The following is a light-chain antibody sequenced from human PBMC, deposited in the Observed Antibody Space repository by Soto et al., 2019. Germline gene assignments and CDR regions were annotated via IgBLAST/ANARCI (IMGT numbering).Light chain of an antibody. V-gene: IGKV3-20*01. J-gene: IGKJ5*01. CDR3: QQYGSSLIT. CDR1: QSVSSSY. CDR2: GAS. Sequence: EIVLTQSPGTLSLSPGERATLSCRASQSVSSSYLAWYQQKPGQAPRLLIYGASSRATGIPDRFSGSGSGTDFTLNISRLEHEDFAVYYCQQYGSSLITFGQGTRLEIK.